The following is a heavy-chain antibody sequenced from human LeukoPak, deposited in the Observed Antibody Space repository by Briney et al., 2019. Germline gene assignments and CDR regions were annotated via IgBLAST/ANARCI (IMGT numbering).Heavy chain of an antibody. CDR3: ARGSSTGSYYGVFDY. CDR1: GGTFISYA. CDR2: IIPIFGTA. Sequence: SVKVSCKASGGTFISYAISWARQAPGQGLEWMGGIIPIFGTANYAQKFQGRVTITADESTSTAYMELSSLRSEDTAVYYCARGSSTGSYYGVFDYWGQGTLVTVSS. V-gene: IGHV1-69*13. J-gene: IGHJ4*02. D-gene: IGHD3-10*01.